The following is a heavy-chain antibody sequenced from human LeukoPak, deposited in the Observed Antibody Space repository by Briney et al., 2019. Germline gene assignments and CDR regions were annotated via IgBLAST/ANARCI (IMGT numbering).Heavy chain of an antibody. CDR2: SDPKSGAT. D-gene: IGHD3-10*01. Sequence: GASVKVSCKTSGYTFTSYYIHWLRQAPGQRFEWMGWSDPKSGATKYEHFQGRVTMTRDTSISTAYMELSSLRSEDTAVYYCAGGLTHRKYYYGSGSQSNWFDPWGQGTLVTVSS. V-gene: IGHV1-2*02. J-gene: IGHJ5*02. CDR1: GYTFTSYY. CDR3: AGGLTHRKYYYGSGSQSNWFDP.